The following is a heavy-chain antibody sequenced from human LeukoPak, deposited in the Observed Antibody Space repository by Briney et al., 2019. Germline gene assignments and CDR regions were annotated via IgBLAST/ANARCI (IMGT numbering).Heavy chain of an antibody. V-gene: IGHV7-4-1*02. CDR2: INTNTGNP. Sequence: ASVKVSCKASGYTFTSYAMNWVRQAPGQGLEWMGWINTNTGNPTYAQGFTGRFVFSLDTSVSTAYLQISSLKAEDTAVYYCASHSIVGASGLSDYWGQGTLVTVSS. J-gene: IGHJ4*02. CDR1: GYTFTSYA. D-gene: IGHD1-26*01. CDR3: ASHSIVGASGLSDY.